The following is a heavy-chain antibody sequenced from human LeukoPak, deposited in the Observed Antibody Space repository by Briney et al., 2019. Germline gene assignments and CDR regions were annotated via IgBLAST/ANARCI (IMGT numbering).Heavy chain of an antibody. CDR2: MNPNSGNT. CDR1: GYTFTSYD. D-gene: IGHD6-19*01. Sequence: ASVKVSCKASGYTFTSYDINWVRQATGQGLEWMGWMNPNSGNTGYAQKFQGRVTMTRNTSISTAYMELSSLRSEDTAVYYCAGTLHSSGWYHYWGQGTLVTVSS. V-gene: IGHV1-8*01. J-gene: IGHJ4*02. CDR3: AGTLHSSGWYHY.